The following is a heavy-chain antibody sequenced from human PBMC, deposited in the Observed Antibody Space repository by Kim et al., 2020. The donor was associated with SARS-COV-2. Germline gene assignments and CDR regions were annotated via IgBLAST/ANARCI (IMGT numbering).Heavy chain of an antibody. CDR1: GGSISSSSYY. D-gene: IGHD5-12*01. CDR2: IYYSGST. Sequence: SETLSLTCTVSGGSISSSSYYWGWIRQPPGKGLEWIGSIYYSGSTYYNPSLKSRVTISVDTSKNQFSLKLSSVTAADTAVYYCARRGREWLPRRDFDYWGQGTLVTVSS. CDR3: ARRGREWLPRRDFDY. V-gene: IGHV4-39*01. J-gene: IGHJ4*02.